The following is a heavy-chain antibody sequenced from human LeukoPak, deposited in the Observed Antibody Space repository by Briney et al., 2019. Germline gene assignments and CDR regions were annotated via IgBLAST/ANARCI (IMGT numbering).Heavy chain of an antibody. CDR1: GFTFSSYA. CDR2: ISGSGGST. V-gene: IGHV3-23*01. D-gene: IGHD1-26*01. Sequence: GGSLRLSCAASGFTFSSYAMSWVRQAPGKGLEWVSAISGSGGSTYYADSVKGRFTFSRDNSKNTLYLQMNSLRAEDTAVYYCAKDRIYSGSYLKSPGFDYWGQGTLVTFSS. J-gene: IGHJ4*02. CDR3: AKDRIYSGSYLKSPGFDY.